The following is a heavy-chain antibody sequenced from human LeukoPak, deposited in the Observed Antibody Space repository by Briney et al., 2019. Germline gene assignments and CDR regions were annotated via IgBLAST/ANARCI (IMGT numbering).Heavy chain of an antibody. CDR3: ARDLEYTFDY. CDR2: IDIDGGT. V-gene: IGHV3-74*01. CDR1: VFTFSHHY. D-gene: IGHD2/OR15-2a*01. J-gene: IGHJ4*02. Sequence: GGSLRLSCAASVFTFSHHYMHWVRQAPGKGLVWVARIDIDGGTGYADSVKGRFTISRDNAKNTVYLQMNSLRAEDTAVYYCARDLEYTFDYWGQGTSVTVSS.